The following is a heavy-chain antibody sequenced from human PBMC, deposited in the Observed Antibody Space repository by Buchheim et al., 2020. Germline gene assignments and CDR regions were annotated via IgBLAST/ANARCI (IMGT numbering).Heavy chain of an antibody. J-gene: IGHJ6*02. CDR2: INHSGST. Sequence: QVQLQQWGAGLLKPSETLSLTCAVYGGSFSGYYWSWIRQPPGKGLEWIGEINHSGSTNYNPSLKSRVTISVDTSKNQFSLKLSSVTAADTAVYYCARGFDAIYYYYGMDVWGQGTT. V-gene: IGHV4-34*01. CDR1: GGSFSGYY. D-gene: IGHD3-9*01. CDR3: ARGFDAIYYYYGMDV.